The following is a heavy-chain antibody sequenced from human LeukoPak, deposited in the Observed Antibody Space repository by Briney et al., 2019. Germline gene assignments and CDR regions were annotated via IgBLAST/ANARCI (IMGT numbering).Heavy chain of an antibody. CDR2: ISGSGGIT. V-gene: IGHV3-23*01. Sequence: GGSLRLSCAASGFTFSTYAVSWVRQAPGKGLEWVSGISGSGGITHYADSVKGRFTISRDNSKNTLYLQMNSLRAEDTAVYYCANTFLTGYSFDYWGQGTLVTVSS. CDR3: ANTFLTGYSFDY. J-gene: IGHJ4*02. CDR1: GFTFSTYA. D-gene: IGHD3-9*01.